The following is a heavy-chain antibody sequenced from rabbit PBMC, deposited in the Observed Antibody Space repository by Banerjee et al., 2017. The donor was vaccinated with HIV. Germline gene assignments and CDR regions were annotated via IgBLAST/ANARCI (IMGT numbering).Heavy chain of an antibody. CDR3: ARDGAIGNDITVFDL. Sequence: EESGGGLVQPEGSLTLTCTASGFSFSSSYWIYWVRQAPGKGLEWIACIYAGSSGSTYYASWAKGRFTISKTSSTTVTLQMPSLTAADTATYFCARDGAIGNDITVFDLWGQGTLVTV. CDR1: GFSFSSSYW. CDR2: IYAGSSGST. D-gene: IGHD1-1*01. V-gene: IGHV1S45*01. J-gene: IGHJ4*01.